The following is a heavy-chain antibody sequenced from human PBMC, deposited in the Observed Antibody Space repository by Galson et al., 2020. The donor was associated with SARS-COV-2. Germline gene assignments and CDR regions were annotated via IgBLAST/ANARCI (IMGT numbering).Heavy chain of an antibody. D-gene: IGHD3-3*01. CDR2: IYYSGSN. CDR3: ARGGRTIFGVVIQVDWFDP. V-gene: IGHV4-59*01. CDR1: GGPIRSYY. Sequence: SETLSLTCTVSGGPIRSYYWSWIRQPPGKGLEWIGYIYYSGSNNYNPSLKSRVTISVDTSKNQFSLKLSSVTAADTAVYYCARGGRTIFGVVIQVDWFDPWGQGTLVTVSS. J-gene: IGHJ5*02.